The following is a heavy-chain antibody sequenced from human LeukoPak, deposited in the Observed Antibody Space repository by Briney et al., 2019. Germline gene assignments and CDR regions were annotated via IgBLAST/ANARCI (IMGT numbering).Heavy chain of an antibody. V-gene: IGHV4-34*01. CDR2: INHSGST. J-gene: IGHJ4*02. CDR1: GGSFSGYY. Sequence: PSGTLSLTCAVYGGSFSGYYWSWIRQPPGKGLEWIGEINHSGSTNYNPSLKSRVTISVDTSKNQFSLKLSSVTAADTAVYYCASWYYGSGGGSHDYWGQGTLVTVSS. CDR3: ASWYYGSGGGSHDY. D-gene: IGHD3-10*01.